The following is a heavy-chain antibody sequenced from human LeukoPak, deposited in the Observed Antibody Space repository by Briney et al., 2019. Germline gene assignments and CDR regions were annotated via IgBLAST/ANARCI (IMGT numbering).Heavy chain of an antibody. D-gene: IGHD5-18*01. CDR3: ARGRYSFGY. Sequence: SETLSLTCAVYGGSFSGYYWSWIRQPPGKGLEWIGEINHSGSTNYNPSLKSRVTISVDTSKNQFSLNLSSVTAADTAVYICARGRYSFGYWGQGTLVTVSS. V-gene: IGHV4-34*01. CDR2: INHSGST. J-gene: IGHJ4*02. CDR1: GGSFSGYY.